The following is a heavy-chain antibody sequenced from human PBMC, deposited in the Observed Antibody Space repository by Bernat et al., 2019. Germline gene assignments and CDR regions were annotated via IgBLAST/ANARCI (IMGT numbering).Heavy chain of an antibody. V-gene: IGHV1-69*01. CDR2: IIPIFGTA. J-gene: IGHJ2*01. D-gene: IGHD2-2*01. CDR3: ARVFRNIVVVPAAMAFDF. CDR1: GGTFSSYA. Sequence: QVQLVQSGAEVKKPGSSVKVSCKASGGTFSSYAISWVRQAPGQGLEWMGGIIPIFGTANYAQKFQGRVTITADESTSTAYMELSSLRSEDTAVYYCARVFRNIVVVPAAMAFDFWGRGTLVTVSS.